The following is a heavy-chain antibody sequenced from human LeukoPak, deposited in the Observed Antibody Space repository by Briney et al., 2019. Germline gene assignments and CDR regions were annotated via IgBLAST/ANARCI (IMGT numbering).Heavy chain of an antibody. CDR2: IRYDGSNK. D-gene: IGHD3-3*01. Sequence: GGSLRLSCAASGFTFSSYGMHWVRQAPGKGLEWVAFIRYDGSNKYYADSVKGRFTISRDNSKNTLYLQMNSLRAEDTAVYYCAKEAYDFWSGYFDYWGQVTLVTVSS. CDR1: GFTFSSYG. J-gene: IGHJ4*02. V-gene: IGHV3-30*02. CDR3: AKEAYDFWSGYFDY.